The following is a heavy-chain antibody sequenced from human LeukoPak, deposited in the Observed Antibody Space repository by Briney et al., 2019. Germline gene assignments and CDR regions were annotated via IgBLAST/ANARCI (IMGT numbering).Heavy chain of an antibody. Sequence: ASVKVSCKASGYTFTSYDINWVRQATGQGLEWMGWMNPNSGNTGCAQKFQGRVTMTRNTSISTAYMELSSLRSEDTAVYYCATSLVSKFNWGQGTLVTVSS. CDR3: ATSLVSKFN. CDR2: MNPNSGNT. V-gene: IGHV1-8*01. CDR1: GYTFTSYD. D-gene: IGHD6-6*01. J-gene: IGHJ4*02.